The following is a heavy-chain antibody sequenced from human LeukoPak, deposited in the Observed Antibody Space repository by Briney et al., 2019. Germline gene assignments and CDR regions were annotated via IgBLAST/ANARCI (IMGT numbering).Heavy chain of an antibody. D-gene: IGHD3-10*01. CDR3: AIGGGAMVRGVENYYYYMDV. V-gene: IGHV4-34*01. Sequence: PSETLSLTCAVYGGSFSGYYWSWIRQPPGKGLEWIGEINHSGSTNYNPSLKSRVTISVDTSKNQFSLKLSSVTAADTAVYYCAIGGGAMVRGVENYYYYMDVWGKGTTVTISS. J-gene: IGHJ6*03. CDR1: GGSFSGYY. CDR2: INHSGST.